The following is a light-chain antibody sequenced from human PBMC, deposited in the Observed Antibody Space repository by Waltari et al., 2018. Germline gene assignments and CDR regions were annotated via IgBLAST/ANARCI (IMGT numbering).Light chain of an antibody. CDR3: QVWEISRDHYV. CDR2: SDS. CDR1: NIGTKS. V-gene: IGLV3-21*01. Sequence: SYVLTQPPSVSVAPGESARITCGGNNIGTKSVHWYQQKPGQAPVLVIYSDSDRPSGITGRFAGANSGNTATLTISRVEAGDEADYYCQVWEISRDHYVFGSGTEVTVL. J-gene: IGLJ1*01.